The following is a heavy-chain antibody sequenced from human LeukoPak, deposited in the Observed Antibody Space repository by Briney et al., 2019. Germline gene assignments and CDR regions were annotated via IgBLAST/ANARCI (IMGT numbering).Heavy chain of an antibody. CDR3: ARGAPGIWYSAY. V-gene: IGHV3-33*01. CDR1: GFIFRSYG. D-gene: IGHD2-2*01. CDR2: IWSDGSNK. Sequence: GGSLRLSCAASGFIFRSYGMLWVRQAPGKGLEWVAVIWSDGSNKYYADSVKGRFTISRGNSKNTLYLQMNSLRAEDTAVYYCARGAPGIWYSAYWGQGTLVTVSS. J-gene: IGHJ4*02.